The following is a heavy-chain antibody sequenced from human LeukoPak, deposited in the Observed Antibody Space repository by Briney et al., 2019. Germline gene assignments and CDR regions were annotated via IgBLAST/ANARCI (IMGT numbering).Heavy chain of an antibody. CDR1: GVTFSSYA. J-gene: IGHJ4*02. V-gene: IGHV3-23*01. Sequence: GGSLRLSCAAAGVTFSSYAMGLVRQAPGRGLEWVSSITASGGDTYYADSVKGRFAISRDNSRTTLYLQMNSLRGEDTAVYYCAKYYIKACFDYWGQGALVTVSS. CDR2: ITASGGDT. CDR3: AKYYIKACFDY. D-gene: IGHD3-10*01.